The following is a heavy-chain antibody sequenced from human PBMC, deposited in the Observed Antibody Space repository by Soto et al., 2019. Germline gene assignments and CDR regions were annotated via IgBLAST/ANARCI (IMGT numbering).Heavy chain of an antibody. CDR1: GGSISSYY. Sequence: SETLSLTCSVSGGSISSYYRRWIRQPPGKGLEWIGYNYYSGSTYYNPSLKSRVTISVDTSKNQFSLKLSSVTAADTAVYYWARVVSTRHFDYWGQGTLLTVSS. CDR3: ARVVSTRHFDY. J-gene: IGHJ4*02. CDR2: NYYSGST. D-gene: IGHD3-22*01. V-gene: IGHV4-59*01.